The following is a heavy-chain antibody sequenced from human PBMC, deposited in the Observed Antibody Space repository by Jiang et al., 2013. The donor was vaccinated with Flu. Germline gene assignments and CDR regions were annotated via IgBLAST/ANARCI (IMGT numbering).Heavy chain of an antibody. V-gene: IGHV1-69*04. CDR2: IIPILGIA. CDR1: GGTFSSYA. Sequence: GAEVKKPGSSVKVSCKASGGTFSSYAISWVRQAPGQGLEWMGRIIPILGIANYAQKFQGRVTITADKSTSTAYMELSSLRSEDTAVYYCARTPWGSSADRLDYWGQGTLVTVSS. D-gene: IGHD3-16*01. CDR3: ARTPWGSSADRLDY. J-gene: IGHJ4*02.